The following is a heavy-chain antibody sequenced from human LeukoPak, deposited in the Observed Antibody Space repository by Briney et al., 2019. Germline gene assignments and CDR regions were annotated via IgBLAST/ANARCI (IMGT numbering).Heavy chain of an antibody. J-gene: IGHJ6*02. CDR3: AREFHTVTTYPKYYYGMDV. CDR2: ISSSGSTI. Sequence: PGGSLRLSCAASGFTFSSYEMNWVRQALGKGLGWVSYISSSGSTIYYADSVKGRFTISRDNAKNSLYLQMNSLRAEDTAVYYCAREFHTVTTYPKYYYGMDVWGQGTTVTVSS. D-gene: IGHD4-17*01. CDR1: GFTFSSYE. V-gene: IGHV3-48*03.